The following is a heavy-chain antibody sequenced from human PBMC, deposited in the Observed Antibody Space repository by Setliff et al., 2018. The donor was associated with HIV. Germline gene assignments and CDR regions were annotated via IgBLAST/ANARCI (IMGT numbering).Heavy chain of an antibody. CDR1: GDSISSSSYY. CDR2: FYYSGSS. CDR3: ARGSSWAMVRGVITAFGI. D-gene: IGHD3-10*01. V-gene: IGHV4-39*07. J-gene: IGHJ3*02. Sequence: PSETLSLTCTVSGDSISSSSYYWGWIRQPPGKGLEWIGSFYYSGSSYYNPSLKSRVTISADTSKKRFSLKLSSVTAADTAVYYCARGSSWAMVRGVITAFGIWGQGTMVTVSS.